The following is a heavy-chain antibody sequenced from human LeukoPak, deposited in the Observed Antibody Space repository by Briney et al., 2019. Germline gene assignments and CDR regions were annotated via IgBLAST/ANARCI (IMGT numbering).Heavy chain of an antibody. CDR3: ARPSRGYSYGGDAFDI. J-gene: IGHJ3*02. D-gene: IGHD5-18*01. CDR2: IYPGDSDT. V-gene: IGHV5-51*01. Sequence: GESLKISCKGSGYSFTSYWIGWVRQMPGKGLEWMGIIYPGDSDTRYSPSFQGQVTISADKSISTAYLQWSSLKASDTAMYYCARPSRGYSYGGDAFDIWGQGTMVTVSS. CDR1: GYSFTSYW.